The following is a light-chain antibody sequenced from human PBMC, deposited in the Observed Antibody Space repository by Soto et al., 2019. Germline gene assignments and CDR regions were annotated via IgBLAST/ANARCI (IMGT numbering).Light chain of an antibody. Sequence: QTALAQPSSESGTPGQSVTISSTGTKNAIRLYDFVSWYQHHPGKAPRLIIYEVVQQPAGDPDRFSGSNPGNTASLTVSGLQAADEADYFCQSYAGSNTYVFGSGTKVTVL. J-gene: IGLJ1*01. CDR1: KNAIRLYDF. V-gene: IGLV2-8*01. CDR3: QSYAGSNTYV. CDR2: EVV.